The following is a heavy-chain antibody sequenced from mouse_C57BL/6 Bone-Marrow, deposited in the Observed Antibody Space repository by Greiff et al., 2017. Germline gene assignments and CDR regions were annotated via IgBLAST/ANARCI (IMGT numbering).Heavy chain of an antibody. CDR1: GYTFTTYP. V-gene: IGHV1-47*01. Sequence: QVQLKQSGAELVKPGASVKMSCKASGYTFTTYPIEWMKQNHGKSLEGSGNFHPYNDDTKYNEKFKGKATLTVEKSSSTVYLELSRLTSDDSAVYYCSRGGNYGGYYFDYWGQGTTLTVSS. D-gene: IGHD2-1*01. J-gene: IGHJ2*01. CDR2: FHPYNDDT. CDR3: SRGGNYGGYYFDY.